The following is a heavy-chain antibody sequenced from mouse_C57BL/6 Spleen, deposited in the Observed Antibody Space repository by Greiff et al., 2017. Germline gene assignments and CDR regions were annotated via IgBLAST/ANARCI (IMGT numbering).Heavy chain of an antibody. D-gene: IGHD3-3*01. Sequence: VQVVESGAELVRPGASVKLSCKASGYTFTDYYINWVKQRPGQGLEWIARIYPGSGNTYYNEKFKGKATLTAEKSSSTAYMQLSSLTSEDSAVYFCAREALGYFDGWGQGTTLTVSS. V-gene: IGHV1-76*01. CDR1: GYTFTDYY. J-gene: IGHJ2*01. CDR3: AREALGYFDG. CDR2: IYPGSGNT.